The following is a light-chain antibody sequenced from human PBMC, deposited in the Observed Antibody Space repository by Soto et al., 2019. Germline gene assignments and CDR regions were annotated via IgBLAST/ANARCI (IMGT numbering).Light chain of an antibody. CDR1: QDISSY. CDR2: TAS. V-gene: IGKV1-9*01. Sequence: DIQLTQSPSFLSASVGDRVTVTCRASQDISSYLAWYQQKPGKAPNLLIHTASTLQSGVPSRFSGSGSGAEFTLTISSLQPDDFATYYCQQRHSYPITFGQGTRPDIK. CDR3: QQRHSYPIT. J-gene: IGKJ5*01.